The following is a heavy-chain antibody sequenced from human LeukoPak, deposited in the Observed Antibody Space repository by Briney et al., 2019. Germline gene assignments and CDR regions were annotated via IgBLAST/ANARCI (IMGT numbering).Heavy chain of an antibody. CDR1: GGTFSSYA. CDR3: ARDGVPYYDSSGFYAY. V-gene: IGHV1-69*13. CDR2: IIPIFGTA. D-gene: IGHD3-22*01. Sequence: GASVKVSCKASGGTFSSYAISWVRQAPGQGLEWMGGIIPIFGTANYAQKFQGRITIAADESTSTVYMELTSLRSEDTAVYYCARDGVPYYDSSGFYAYWGQGTLVTVSS. J-gene: IGHJ4*02.